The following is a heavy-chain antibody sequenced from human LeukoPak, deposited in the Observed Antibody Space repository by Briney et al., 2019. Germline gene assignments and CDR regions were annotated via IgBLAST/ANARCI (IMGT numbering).Heavy chain of an antibody. CDR2: ISYDGSNK. J-gene: IGHJ4*02. CDR3: ARDGPLDTAMILGY. V-gene: IGHV3-30*04. CDR1: GFTFSSYA. D-gene: IGHD5-18*01. Sequence: PGGSLRLSCAASGFTFSSYAMHWVRQAPGKGLEWVAVISYDGSNKYYADSVKGRFTISRDNSKNTLYLQMNSLRAEDTAVYYCARDGPLDTAMILGYWGQGTLVTVSS.